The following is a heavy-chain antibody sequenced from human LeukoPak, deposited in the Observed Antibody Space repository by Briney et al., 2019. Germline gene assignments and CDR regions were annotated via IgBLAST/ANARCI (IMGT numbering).Heavy chain of an antibody. D-gene: IGHD1-7*01. V-gene: IGHV3-74*01. CDR2: INSDGSST. J-gene: IGHJ3*02. CDR3: STMQNWNYVKAFDI. Sequence: GGSLRLSCAASGFTFSSYWMHWVPQAPGKGLVWVSRINSDGSSTNYADSLKGRFPTSRDNAKNTLYLQMSSLRAEDTAVEYCSTMQNWNYVKAFDIWGQGTMVTVSS. CDR1: GFTFSSYW.